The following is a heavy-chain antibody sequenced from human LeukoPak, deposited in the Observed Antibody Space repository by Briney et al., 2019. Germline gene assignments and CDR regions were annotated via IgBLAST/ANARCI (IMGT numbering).Heavy chain of an antibody. CDR3: TRDGEGASHY. CDR2: TKPDEREK. Sequence: GGSLRLSCVGSGFSFSNYWMGWIRQAPGKGLEWVANTKPDEREKYYVDSVKGRFTISRDNAKNSLYLQMNSLRVDDTAVYYCTRDGEGASHYWGQGTLVTASS. V-gene: IGHV3-7*03. CDR1: GFSFSNYW. J-gene: IGHJ4*02. D-gene: IGHD3-10*01.